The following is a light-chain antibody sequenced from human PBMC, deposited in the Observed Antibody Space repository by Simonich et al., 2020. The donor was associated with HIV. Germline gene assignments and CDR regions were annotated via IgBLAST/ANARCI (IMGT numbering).Light chain of an antibody. V-gene: IGKV4-1*01. CDR2: WAS. CDR3: QQYNNRPLT. Sequence: DIVMTQSPDSLAVSLGERATINCKSSQSVLSNSNNKNNLAWYQQKPGQPPKLLIYWASTRESGVPDRFSGSGSGTDFTLTISSLQAEDVAIYYCQQYNNRPLTFGGGTKVEIK. CDR1: QSVLSNSNNKNN. J-gene: IGKJ4*01.